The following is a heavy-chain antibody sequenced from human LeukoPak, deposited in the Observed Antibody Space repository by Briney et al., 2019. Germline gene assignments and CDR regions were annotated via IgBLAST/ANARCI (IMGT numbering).Heavy chain of an antibody. J-gene: IGHJ6*02. Sequence: PSETLSLTCAVFGGSFGGHYWSWIRQPPGKGLEWIGEINHRGSTTYNPSLKSRVTISVDTSKSQFSLKLSSLTAADTAVYYCARDRYSNSFYYYYAMDVWGQGTTVTVSS. CDR2: INHRGST. V-gene: IGHV4-34*01. CDR3: ARDRYSNSFYYYYAMDV. D-gene: IGHD4-11*01. CDR1: GGSFGGHY.